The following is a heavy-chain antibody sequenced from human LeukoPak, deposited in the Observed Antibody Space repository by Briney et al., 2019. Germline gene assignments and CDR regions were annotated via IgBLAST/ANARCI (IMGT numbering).Heavy chain of an antibody. D-gene: IGHD2-2*01. Sequence: GGSLRLSCAASGFTLSSYAMHWVRQAPGKGLEWVAVISYDGSNKYYADSVKGRFTISRDNSKNTLYLQMNSLRAEDTAVYYCARGPRYCSSTSCSPRGYSYGTFDYWGQGTLVTVSS. J-gene: IGHJ4*02. CDR2: ISYDGSNK. V-gene: IGHV3-30-3*01. CDR3: ARGPRYCSSTSCSPRGYSYGTFDY. CDR1: GFTLSSYA.